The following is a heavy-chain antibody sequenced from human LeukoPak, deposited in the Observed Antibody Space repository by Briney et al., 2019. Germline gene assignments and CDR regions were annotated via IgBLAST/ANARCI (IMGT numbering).Heavy chain of an antibody. CDR3: ARGGSGSYYKGNWFDP. D-gene: IGHD3-10*01. Sequence: GESLKISCKGSGYSFTSYWIGWVRQMPGKGLEWMGIIYPGDSDTRYSPSFQGQVTISADKSISTAYLQWGSLKASDTAMYYCARGGSGSYYKGNWFDPWGQGTLVTVSS. J-gene: IGHJ5*02. CDR2: IYPGDSDT. CDR1: GYSFTSYW. V-gene: IGHV5-51*01.